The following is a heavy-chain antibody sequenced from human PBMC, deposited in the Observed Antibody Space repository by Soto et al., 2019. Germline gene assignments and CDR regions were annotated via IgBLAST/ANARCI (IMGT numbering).Heavy chain of an antibody. D-gene: IGHD3-22*01. CDR2: ISSSSGTI. Sequence: EVQLVESGGGLVQPGGSLRLSCAASGFTFSGYNMNWVRQAPGKGLEWVSYISSSSGTIYYADSVKGRFTISRDNAKNLLYLQMNSLRAEDTAVYYCAKPRGYYDSSGYPTPDYWGQGTLVTVSS. V-gene: IGHV3-48*01. CDR1: GFTFSGYN. CDR3: AKPRGYYDSSGYPTPDY. J-gene: IGHJ4*02.